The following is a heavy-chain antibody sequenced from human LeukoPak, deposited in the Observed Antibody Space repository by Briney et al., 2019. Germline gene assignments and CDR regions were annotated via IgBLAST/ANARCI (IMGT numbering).Heavy chain of an antibody. D-gene: IGHD2-2*01. Sequence: ASVYVSCKASGYTFTGHYIHWVRQAPGQGLEWMGWINPNNGGTNYAQKFQGRVTMTRDTSISTAYMEVSRLRSDDTAVYYCATRDIVVVPAAGPLFDYWGQGTLVTVSS. CDR1: GYTFTGHY. CDR3: ATRDIVVVPAAGPLFDY. J-gene: IGHJ4*02. CDR2: INPNNGGT. V-gene: IGHV1-2*02.